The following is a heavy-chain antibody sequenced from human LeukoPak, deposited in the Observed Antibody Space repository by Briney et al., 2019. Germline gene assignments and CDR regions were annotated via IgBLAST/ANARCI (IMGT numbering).Heavy chain of an antibody. D-gene: IGHD2-2*01. CDR2: IYTSGST. Sequence: SETVSLTCTVSGGSISSGSYYWSWIRQPAGKGLEWIGPIYTSGSTNYNPSLKSRVTISVDTSKNQFSLKLSSVTAADTAVYYCAISIVVPAATTREDAFDIWGQGTMVTVSS. J-gene: IGHJ3*02. V-gene: IGHV4-61*02. CDR1: GGSISSGSYY. CDR3: AISIVVPAATTREDAFDI.